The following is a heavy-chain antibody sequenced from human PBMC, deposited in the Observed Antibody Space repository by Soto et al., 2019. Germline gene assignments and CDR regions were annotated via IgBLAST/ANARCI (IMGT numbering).Heavy chain of an antibody. D-gene: IGHD4-17*01. CDR1: GFTFSSYA. CDR2: ITASGGRT. CDR3: AKDTRYADYVRWFDS. V-gene: IGHV3-23*01. J-gene: IGHJ5*01. Sequence: EVHLLESGGGLVQPGGSLRLSCTASGFTFSSYAMTWVRQAPGRGLEGVSGITASGGRTFYADSVKGRFTISRDNSRSTQYLQINSVRAEDTAVYYCAKDTRYADYVRWFDSWGQGTMVTVSS.